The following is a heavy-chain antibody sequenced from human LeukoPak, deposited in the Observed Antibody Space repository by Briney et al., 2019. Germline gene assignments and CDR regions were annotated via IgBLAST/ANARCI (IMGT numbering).Heavy chain of an antibody. CDR2: IKQDGSDK. CDR1: GFTFSAYW. CDR3: ARDPYSGNLGPTYYYYMDV. V-gene: IGHV3-7*01. D-gene: IGHD1-26*01. Sequence: GGSLRLSCAASGFTFSAYWMSWVRQAPGKGLEWVAHIKQDGSDKYYADSVRGRFTVSRDNAKNSLYLQMNSLRDDDTAVYYCARDPYSGNLGPTYYYYMDVWGKGTTVTVSS. J-gene: IGHJ6*03.